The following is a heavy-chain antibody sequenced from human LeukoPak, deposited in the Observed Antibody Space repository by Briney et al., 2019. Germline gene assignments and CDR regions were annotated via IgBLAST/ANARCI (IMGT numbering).Heavy chain of an antibody. CDR2: ISSSGSTI. CDR3: ARQNWGYCSSTSCFPGQAFDI. J-gene: IGHJ3*02. D-gene: IGHD2-2*01. CDR1: GFTFSDYY. Sequence: GGSLRLSCAASGFTFSDYYMSWIRQAPGKGLEWVSYISSSGSTIYYADSVKGRFTISRDNAKSSLYLQMNSLRAEDTAVYYCARQNWGYCSSTSCFPGQAFDIWGQGTMVTVSS. V-gene: IGHV3-11*04.